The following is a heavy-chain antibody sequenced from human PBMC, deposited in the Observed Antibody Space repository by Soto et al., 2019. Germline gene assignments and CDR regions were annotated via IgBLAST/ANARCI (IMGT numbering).Heavy chain of an antibody. V-gene: IGHV4-34*01. Sequence: ETLSLTCAVYGWSFSGYYWSWIRQPPGKGLEWIGEINHSGSTNYNPSLKSRVTISVDTSKNQFSLKLSSVTAADTAVYYCARGLRGYSGYDYYYGMDVWGQGTTVTVSS. CDR2: INHSGST. CDR3: ARGLRGYSGYDYYYGMDV. CDR1: GWSFSGYY. J-gene: IGHJ6*02. D-gene: IGHD5-12*01.